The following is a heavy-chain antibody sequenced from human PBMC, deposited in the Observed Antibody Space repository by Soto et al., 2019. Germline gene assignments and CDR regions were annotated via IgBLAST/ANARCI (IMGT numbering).Heavy chain of an antibody. Sequence: GGSLRLSCAASGFTFSSYSMNWVRQAPGKGLEWVSSISSSSSYIYYADSVKGRFTISRDNAKNSLYLQMNSLRAEDTAVYYCARLPKQGSGWYLVSAYWGQGTLVTVSS. J-gene: IGHJ4*02. CDR3: ARLPKQGSGWYLVSAY. CDR2: ISSSSSYI. D-gene: IGHD6-19*01. CDR1: GFTFSSYS. V-gene: IGHV3-21*01.